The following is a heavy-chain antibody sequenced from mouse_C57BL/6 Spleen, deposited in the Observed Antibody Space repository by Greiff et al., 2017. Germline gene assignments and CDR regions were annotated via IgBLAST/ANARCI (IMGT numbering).Heavy chain of an antibody. CDR2: IDPSDSYT. CDR3: ARAQAHDD. V-gene: IGHV1-69*01. D-gene: IGHD3-2*02. J-gene: IGHJ2*01. CDR1: GYTFTSYC. Sequence: QVQLQQPGAELVMPWASVKLSCNASGYTFTSYCMHWVKQRPGQGLEWIGEIDPSDSYTNYNQKFQGKSTLTVDKSSSTAYMQLSSLTSEDSAVYYCARAQAHDDWGQGTTLTVSS.